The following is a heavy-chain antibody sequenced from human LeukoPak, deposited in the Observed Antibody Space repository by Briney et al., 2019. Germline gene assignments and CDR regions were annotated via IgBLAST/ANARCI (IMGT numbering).Heavy chain of an antibody. D-gene: IGHD1-26*01. CDR1: GGSMSRYY. CDR2: MSYSGST. CDR3: ASLTGGVGARRFDY. Sequence: PSETLSLTCTVSGGSMSRYYWNWIRQPPGKGLEWIGYMSYSGSTNYNPSLNSRVTISLDESKNQVSLTLSSVTATDTAIYYCASLTGGVGARRFDYWGQGILVTVSS. V-gene: IGHV4-59*08. J-gene: IGHJ4*02.